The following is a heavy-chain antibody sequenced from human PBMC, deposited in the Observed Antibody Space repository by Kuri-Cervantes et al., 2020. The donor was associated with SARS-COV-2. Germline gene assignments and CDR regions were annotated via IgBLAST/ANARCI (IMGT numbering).Heavy chain of an antibody. D-gene: IGHD3-10*01. CDR2: ISAYNGNT. J-gene: IGHJ5*02. CDR3: ARGGEVLWFGESFDP. Sequence: ASVKVSCKASGYTFTSYGISWVRQAPGQGLEWMGWISAYNGNTNYAQKLQGRVTMTTDTSTSTAYMELRSLRSEDTAVYYCARGGEVLWFGESFDPWGQGTLVTVSS. V-gene: IGHV1-18*01. CDR1: GYTFTSYG.